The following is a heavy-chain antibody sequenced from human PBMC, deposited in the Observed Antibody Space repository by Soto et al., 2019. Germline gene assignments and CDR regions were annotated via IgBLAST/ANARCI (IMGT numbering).Heavy chain of an antibody. CDR1: GGSFSGYY. V-gene: IGHV4-34*01. Sequence: SSETLSLTCAVYGGSFSGYYWSWIRQPPGKGLEWIGEINHSGSTNYNPSLKSRVTISVDTSKNQFSLKLSSVTAADTAVYYCARVPLYGGGAANFDHWGQGTLVTVSS. CDR3: ARVPLYGGGAANFDH. CDR2: INHSGST. D-gene: IGHD4-17*01. J-gene: IGHJ4*02.